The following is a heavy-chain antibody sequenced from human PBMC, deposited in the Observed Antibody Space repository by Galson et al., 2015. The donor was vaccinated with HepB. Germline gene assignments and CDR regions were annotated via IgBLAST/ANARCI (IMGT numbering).Heavy chain of an antibody. D-gene: IGHD5-24*01. CDR3: TTDQRKATIRGRGWFDP. Sequence: SLRLSCAASGFTFSNAWMSWVRQAPGVGLEWVGRIQNKADGGTPDYAAPVKGRFTISRDDSKNTLYLQMNSLKTEDTAVYYCTTDQRKATIRGRGWFDPWGQGTLVTVSS. V-gene: IGHV3-15*01. J-gene: IGHJ5*02. CDR2: IQNKADGGTP. CDR1: GFTFSNAW.